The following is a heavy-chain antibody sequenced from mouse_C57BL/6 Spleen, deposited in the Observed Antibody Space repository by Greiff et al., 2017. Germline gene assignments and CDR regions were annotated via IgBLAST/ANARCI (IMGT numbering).Heavy chain of an antibody. CDR1: GYTFTSYW. D-gene: IGHD3-3*01. CDR2: IDPSDSYT. CDR3: ARWAGSAWFAY. J-gene: IGHJ3*01. V-gene: IGHV1-69*01. Sequence: QVQLQQPGAELVMPGASVKLSCKASGYTFTSYWMHWVKQRPGQGLEWIGEIDPSDSYTNYNQKFKGKSTWTVDKSSSTAYMQLSSLTSEDSAVYCCARWAGSAWFAYWGQGTLGTVSA.